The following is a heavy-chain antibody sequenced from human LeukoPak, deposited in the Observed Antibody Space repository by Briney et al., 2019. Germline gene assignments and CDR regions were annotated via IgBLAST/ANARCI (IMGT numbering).Heavy chain of an antibody. D-gene: IGHD2-15*01. J-gene: IGHJ4*02. CDR2: ISTEIGNT. CDR1: GYSFHDFG. V-gene: IGHV1-18*04. CDR3: ARDRYGYCGGGSCFLFDY. Sequence: GASVKVSCKASGYSFHDFGISWVRQAPGQGLEWRGWISTEIGNTNYAQRLQGRVTMTRDTSTSTVYMELTSLTSDDTAVYYCARDRYGYCGGGSCFLFDYWGQGTLVTVSS.